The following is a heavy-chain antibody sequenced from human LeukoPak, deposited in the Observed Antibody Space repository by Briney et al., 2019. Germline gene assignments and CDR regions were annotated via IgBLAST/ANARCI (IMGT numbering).Heavy chain of an antibody. CDR2: INGDGSTT. V-gene: IGHV3-74*01. Sequence: PGGSLRLSCAASGFTFSRCWMHWVRQAPGKGLVWVSRINGDGSTTSYADSVKGGFTISRDNAKNTLYLQMNSLRAEDTAVYYCATGNYYDSRGYYTFGHWGQGTLVTVSS. CDR1: GFTFSRCW. CDR3: ATGNYYDSRGYYTFGH. D-gene: IGHD3-22*01. J-gene: IGHJ1*01.